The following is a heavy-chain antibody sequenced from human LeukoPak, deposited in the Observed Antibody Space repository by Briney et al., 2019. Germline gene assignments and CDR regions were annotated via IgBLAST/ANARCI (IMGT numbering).Heavy chain of an antibody. D-gene: IGHD2-2*01. Sequence: GGSLRLSCAASGFTFSSYAMSWVRQAPGKGLEWVSAISGSGGSTYCADSVKGRFTISRDNSKNTLYLQMNSLRAEVTAVYYCAKAIQEEYQLPTVYWGQGTPVTVSS. J-gene: IGHJ4*02. V-gene: IGHV3-23*01. CDR1: GFTFSSYA. CDR2: ISGSGGST. CDR3: AKAIQEEYQLPTVY.